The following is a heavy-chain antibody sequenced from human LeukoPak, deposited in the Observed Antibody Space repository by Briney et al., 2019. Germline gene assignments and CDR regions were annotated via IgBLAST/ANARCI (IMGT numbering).Heavy chain of an antibody. CDR2: IKQDGSEK. D-gene: IGHD1-26*01. CDR1: GLTFSSYW. J-gene: IGHJ4*02. CDR3: ARNRYSRSYGVDY. Sequence: GGSLRLSCAAFGLTFSSYWMSWVRQAPGKGLEWVANIKQDGSEKYYVDSVKGRFTISRDNAKNSLYLQMNSLRAEDTAVYYCARNRYSRSYGVDYWGQGTLVTVSS. V-gene: IGHV3-7*05.